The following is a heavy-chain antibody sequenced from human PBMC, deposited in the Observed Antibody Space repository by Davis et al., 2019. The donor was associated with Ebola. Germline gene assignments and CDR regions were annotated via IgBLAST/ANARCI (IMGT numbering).Heavy chain of an antibody. CDR3: ARDSDSFWGGHFYF. Sequence: GESLKISCAASGFTFSSYSMNWVRQAPGKGLEWVSYISSSSSTIYYADSVKGRFTVSRDNGKNSMYLQMNSLRAEDTAVYYCARDSDSFWGGHFYFWGQGTLVTVSS. D-gene: IGHD3-16*01. CDR1: GFTFSSYS. J-gene: IGHJ4*02. CDR2: ISSSSSTI. V-gene: IGHV3-48*04.